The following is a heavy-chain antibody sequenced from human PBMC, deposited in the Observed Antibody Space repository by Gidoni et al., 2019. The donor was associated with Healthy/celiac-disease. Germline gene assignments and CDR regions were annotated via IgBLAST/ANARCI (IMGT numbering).Heavy chain of an antibody. Sequence: QVQLVESGGGVVQPGRSLRLSCAASGFTFSSYGMHWVRQAPGKGLEWVAVIWYDGSNKYYADSVKGRFTISRDNSKNTLYLQMNSLRAEDTAVYYCARDGLSSDSSWLDYWGQGTLVTVSS. CDR2: IWYDGSNK. CDR1: GFTFSSYG. D-gene: IGHD6-13*01. CDR3: ARDGLSSDSSWLDY. J-gene: IGHJ4*02. V-gene: IGHV3-33*01.